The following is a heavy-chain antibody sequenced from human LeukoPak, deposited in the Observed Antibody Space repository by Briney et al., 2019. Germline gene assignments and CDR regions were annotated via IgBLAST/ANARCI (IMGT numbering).Heavy chain of an antibody. J-gene: IGHJ4*02. CDR3: AKDIDILTGYYNY. D-gene: IGHD3-9*01. CDR2: ISGSGGST. Sequence: GGSLRLSCAASGFTFSGYAMSWVRQAPGKGLEWVSAISGSGGSTYYADSVKGRFTISRDNSKNTLYLQMNSLRAEDTAVYYCAKDIDILTGYYNYWGQGTLVTVSS. V-gene: IGHV3-23*01. CDR1: GFTFSGYA.